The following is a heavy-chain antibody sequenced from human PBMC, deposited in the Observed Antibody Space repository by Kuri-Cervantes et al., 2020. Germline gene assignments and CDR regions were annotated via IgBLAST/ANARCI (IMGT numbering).Heavy chain of an antibody. CDR3: ARGRYCGGVCYYYYYYGMDV. CDR1: GYTFTGYY. Sequence: ASVKVSFKACGYTFTGYYMHWVRQAPGQGLEWMGWINPSSGGTNYTQKFQGRVTMTRDTSISTAYMELSSLRTEHTAVYYCARGRYCGGVCYYYYYYGMDVWGHGTPVTVSS. CDR2: INPSSGGT. J-gene: IGHJ6*02. D-gene: IGHD2-21*02. V-gene: IGHV1-2*02.